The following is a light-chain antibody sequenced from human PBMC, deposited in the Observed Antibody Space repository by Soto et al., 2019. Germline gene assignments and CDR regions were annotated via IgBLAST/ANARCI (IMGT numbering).Light chain of an antibody. Sequence: IVMTQSPATLSLSPVEIATLSFMASQSVSSYLAWYQQKPGQAPRLLIYDASNRATGIPARFSGSGSGTDFTLTISSLEPEDFAVFYCQQRSNWPLITFGQGTRL. CDR1: QSVSSY. CDR3: QQRSNWPLIT. V-gene: IGKV3-11*01. J-gene: IGKJ5*01. CDR2: DAS.